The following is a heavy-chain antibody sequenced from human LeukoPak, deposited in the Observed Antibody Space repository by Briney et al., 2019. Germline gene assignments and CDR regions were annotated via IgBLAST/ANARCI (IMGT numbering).Heavy chain of an antibody. CDR1: GYSISSGYY. V-gene: IGHV4-38-2*02. CDR3: ARGPSYYYYYMDV. Sequence: PSETLSLTCTVSGYSISSGYYWGWIRQPPGKGLEWIGSIYHSGSTYYNPSLKSRVTISLDTSKNQFSLKLSSVTAADTAVYYCARGPSYYYYYMDVWGKGTTVTVSS. J-gene: IGHJ6*03. CDR2: IYHSGST.